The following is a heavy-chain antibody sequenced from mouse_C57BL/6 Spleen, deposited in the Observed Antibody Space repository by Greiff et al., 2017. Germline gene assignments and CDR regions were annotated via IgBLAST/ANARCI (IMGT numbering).Heavy chain of an antibody. CDR1: GFTFSDYG. V-gene: IGHV5-17*01. CDR2: ISSGSSTI. J-gene: IGHJ4*01. Sequence: DVQVVASWGGLVKPGGSLKLSCAASGFTFSDYGMHWVRQAPAKGLEWVAYISSGSSTIYYADTVKGRFTISRDNAKNSLFLQMTSLRSEDTAMYYCARDYYDAMDYWGQGTSVTVSS. D-gene: IGHD2-4*01. CDR3: ARDYYDAMDY.